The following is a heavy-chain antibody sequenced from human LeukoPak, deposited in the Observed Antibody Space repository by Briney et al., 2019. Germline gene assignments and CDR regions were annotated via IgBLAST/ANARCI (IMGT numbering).Heavy chain of an antibody. D-gene: IGHD1-26*01. V-gene: IGHV4-4*07. CDR3: ARDLEGATPGWFDP. CDR2: IYTSGST. Sequence: KASETLSLTCTVSGGSISSYYWSWIRQPAGKGLEWIGRIYTSGSTNYNPSLKSRVTMSVDTSKNQFSLKLSSVTAADTAVYYCARDLEGATPGWFDPWGQGTLVTVSS. J-gene: IGHJ5*02. CDR1: GGSISSYY.